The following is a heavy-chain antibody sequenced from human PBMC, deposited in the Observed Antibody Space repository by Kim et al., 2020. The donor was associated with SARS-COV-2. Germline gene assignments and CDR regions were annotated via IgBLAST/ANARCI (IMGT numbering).Heavy chain of an antibody. CDR3: AKGHPTGRDYFDY. V-gene: IGHV3-9*01. Sequence: YADSVKGRFTISRDNAKNSLYLQMNSLRAEDTALYYCAKGHPTGRDYFDYWGQGTLVTVSS. J-gene: IGHJ4*02. D-gene: IGHD3-10*01.